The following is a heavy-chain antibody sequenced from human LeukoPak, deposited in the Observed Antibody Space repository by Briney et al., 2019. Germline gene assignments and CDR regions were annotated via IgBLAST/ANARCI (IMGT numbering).Heavy chain of an antibody. CDR2: ISYDGSNK. J-gene: IGHJ5*02. Sequence: GGSLRLSCAASGFTFSSYAMHWVRQAPGKGLEWVAVISYDGSNKYYADSVKGRFTISRDNSKNTLYLQMNSLRAEDTAVYYCARDVGYYRSNYFDPWGQGTLVTVSS. CDR3: ARDVGYYRSNYFDP. D-gene: IGHD3-3*01. V-gene: IGHV3-30*04. CDR1: GFTFSSYA.